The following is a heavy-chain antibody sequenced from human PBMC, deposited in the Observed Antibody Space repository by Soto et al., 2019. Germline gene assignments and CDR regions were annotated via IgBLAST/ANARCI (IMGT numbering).Heavy chain of an antibody. V-gene: IGHV3-23*01. D-gene: IGHD7-27*01. CDR3: AKDAGLGIGGGYYFDY. CDR1: GFTFSSYA. CDR2: ISGSGGST. J-gene: IGHJ4*02. Sequence: GGSLRLSCAASGFTFSSYAMSWVHQAPGKGLEWVSAISGSGGSTYYADSVKGRFTISRDNSKNTLYLQMNSLRAEDTAVYYCAKDAGLGIGGGYYFDYWGQGTLVTVSS.